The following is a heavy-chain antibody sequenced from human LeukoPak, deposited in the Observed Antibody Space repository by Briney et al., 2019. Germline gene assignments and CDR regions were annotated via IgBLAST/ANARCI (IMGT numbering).Heavy chain of an antibody. CDR2: ISAYNGNT. CDR3: VRRNENCSSTSCYWEFDY. CDR1: GYTFTSYG. D-gene: IGHD2-2*01. V-gene: IGHV1-18*01. J-gene: IGHJ4*02. Sequence: ASVKVSCKASGYTFTSYGISWVRQAPGQGLEWMGWISAYNGNTNYAQKLQGRVTMTTDTSTSTAYMELRSLRSDDTAVYYCVRRNENCSSTSCYWEFDYWGQGTLVTVSS.